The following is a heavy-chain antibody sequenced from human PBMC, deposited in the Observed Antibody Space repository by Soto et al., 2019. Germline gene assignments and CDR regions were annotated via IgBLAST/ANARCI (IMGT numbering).Heavy chain of an antibody. D-gene: IGHD3-22*01. CDR2: FDPEDGET. CDR1: GYTLTELS. Sequence: ASVKVSCKVSGYTLTELSMHWVRQAPGKGLEWRGGFDPEDGETIYAQKFQGRVTMTEDTSTDTAYMELSSLRSEDTAVYYCATVKGGNYYYDSSGLDVAFDIWGQGTMVTVSS. CDR3: ATVKGGNYYYDSSGLDVAFDI. J-gene: IGHJ3*02. V-gene: IGHV1-24*01.